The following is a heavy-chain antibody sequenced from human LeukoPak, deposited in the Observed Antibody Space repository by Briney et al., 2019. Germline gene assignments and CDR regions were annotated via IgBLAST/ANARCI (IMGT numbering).Heavy chain of an antibody. CDR3: ARWAPQYYFDY. D-gene: IGHD5-24*01. J-gene: IGHJ4*02. Sequence: PGGSLRLSCAASGFTFDDYAMPWVRQAPGKGLEWVSGISWNSGSIGYADSVKGRFTISRDNAKNSLYLQMNNLRAEDTAVYYCARWAPQYYFDYWGQGVLVTVSS. V-gene: IGHV3-9*01. CDR2: ISWNSGSI. CDR1: GFTFDDYA.